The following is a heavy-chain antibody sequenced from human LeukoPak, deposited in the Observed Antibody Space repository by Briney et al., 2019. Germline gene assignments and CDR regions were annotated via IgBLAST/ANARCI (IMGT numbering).Heavy chain of an antibody. CDR2: ISSRAYT. Sequence: PSETLSLTCTVSGSSVSNHRWFWIRQPAGKGLEWIGPISSRAYTNYNSVHKSRVAMTVDTYKNQFSLKLNSVTAADTAVYYCVRTRTWEWGGWYDNDYGGRGTLVTVSS. D-gene: IGHD6-19*01. V-gene: IGHV4-4*07. CDR3: VRTRTWEWGGWYDNDY. J-gene: IGHJ4*03. CDR1: GSSVSNHR.